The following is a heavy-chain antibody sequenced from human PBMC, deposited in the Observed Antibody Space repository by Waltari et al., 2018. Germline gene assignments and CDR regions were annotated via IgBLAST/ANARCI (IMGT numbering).Heavy chain of an antibody. CDR2: IYHSGST. D-gene: IGHD6-19*01. V-gene: IGHV4-38-2*01. CDR3: AKKQWLDAFDI. J-gene: IGHJ3*02. CDR1: GYSISSGYY. Sequence: QVQLQESGPGLVKPSETLSLTCAVSGYSISSGYYWGWIRQPPGKGLGVIGSIYHSGSTYYNPALKSRVTISVDTSKNQFSLKLSSVTAADTAVYYCAKKQWLDAFDIWGQGTMVTVSS.